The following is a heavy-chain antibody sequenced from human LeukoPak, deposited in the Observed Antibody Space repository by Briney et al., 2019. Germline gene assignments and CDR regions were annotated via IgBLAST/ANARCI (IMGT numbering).Heavy chain of an antibody. D-gene: IGHD2-15*01. CDR3: ANWVVLGV. CDR2: ISGSGAST. Sequence: GGSLRLSCAASGFTFSSYGMTWVRQAPGKGLEWVSAISGSGASTYYADSAKVRFTISRDNSKNTLYLQMNSLRAEDTAVYFCANWVVLGVWGQATIATVSA. J-gene: IGHJ3*01. CDR1: GFTFSSYG. V-gene: IGHV3-23*01.